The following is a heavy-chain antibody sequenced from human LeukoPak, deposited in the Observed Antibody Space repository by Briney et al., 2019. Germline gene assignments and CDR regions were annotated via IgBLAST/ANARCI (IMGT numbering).Heavy chain of an antibody. J-gene: IGHJ4*02. Sequence: GGSLRLSCAASGFSLSGYWMSWGRQAPGKGLEWVARLHADGNEKYYVDSVKGRFTVSRDNAKNSLYLQMNSLRVEDTAVYYCARGGYSFDYLGQGTLVTVSS. D-gene: IGHD5-12*01. CDR3: ARGGYSFDY. V-gene: IGHV3-7*01. CDR1: GFSLSGYW. CDR2: LHADGNEK.